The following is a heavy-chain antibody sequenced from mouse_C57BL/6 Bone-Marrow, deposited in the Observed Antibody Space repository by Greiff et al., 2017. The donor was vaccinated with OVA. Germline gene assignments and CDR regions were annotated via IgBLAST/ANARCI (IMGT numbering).Heavy chain of an antibody. CDR1: GYTFTSYW. CDR3: ARDGNYSAWFAY. V-gene: IGHV1-53*01. CDR2: INPSNGGT. J-gene: IGHJ3*01. D-gene: IGHD2-1*01. Sequence: QVQLKQPGTELVKPGASVKLSCKASGYTFTSYWMHWVKQRPGQGLEWIGNINPSNGGTNYNEKFKSKATLTVDKSSSTAYMQLSSLTSEDSAVYYCARDGNYSAWFAYWGQGTLVTVSA.